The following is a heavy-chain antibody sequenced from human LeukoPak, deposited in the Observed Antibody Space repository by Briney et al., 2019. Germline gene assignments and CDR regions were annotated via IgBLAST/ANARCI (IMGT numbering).Heavy chain of an antibody. CDR2: ISYDGSNK. V-gene: IGHV3-30-3*01. J-gene: IGHJ3*02. CDR3: ARDRIILWFGDPIGAFDI. Sequence: GGSLRLSCAASGFTFSSYAMHWARQAPGKGLEWVAVISYDGSNKYYTDSVKGRFTIPRDNSKNTLYLQMNSLRAEDTAVYYCARDRIILWFGDPIGAFDIWGQGTMVTVSS. D-gene: IGHD3-10*01. CDR1: GFTFSSYA.